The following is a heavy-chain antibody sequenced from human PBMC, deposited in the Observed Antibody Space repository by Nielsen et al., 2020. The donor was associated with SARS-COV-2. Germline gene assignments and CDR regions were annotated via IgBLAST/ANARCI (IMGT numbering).Heavy chain of an antibody. CDR3: ARDGWLHPTGY. D-gene: IGHD5-24*01. Sequence: GESLKISCVASGFTLSDYYMSWIRQALGKGLEWISYISGSGTTIYYADSVKGRFTISRDNGKNSLYLQMNSLRAEDTAFYYCARDGWLHPTGYWGQGTLVTVSS. V-gene: IGHV3-11*04. J-gene: IGHJ4*02. CDR2: ISGSGTTI. CDR1: GFTLSDYY.